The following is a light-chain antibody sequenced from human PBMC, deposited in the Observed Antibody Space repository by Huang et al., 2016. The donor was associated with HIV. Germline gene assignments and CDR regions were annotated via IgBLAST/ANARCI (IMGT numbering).Light chain of an antibody. J-gene: IGKJ4*01. CDR2: EAS. V-gene: IGKV1D-13*01. CDR1: QGIRNT. CDR3: QQFNHYPLT. Sequence: QLTQSPSSLSASLGERVTIPCRASQGIRNTLAWYQQKPGKAPKLLLHEASSLQTGAPSRFSGRGSGTDFTLTISSLQPEDCATYYCQQFNHYPLTFGGGTKVEIE.